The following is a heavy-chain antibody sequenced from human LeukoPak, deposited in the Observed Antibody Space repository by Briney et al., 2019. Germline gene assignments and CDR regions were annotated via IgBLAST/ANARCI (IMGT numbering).Heavy chain of an antibody. CDR1: GYSFTSYW. CDR3: ATRIGYSSFDY. V-gene: IGHV5-51*01. CDR2: IYPGDFHT. Sequence: GESLKISCKGSGYSFTSYWIGWVRQMPGKGLEWMGMIYPGDFHTRYSPSFQGQVTISPDKSLRTAYLQWSSLKASDTAMYYCATRIGYSSFDYWGAGALVTVSS. J-gene: IGHJ4*02. D-gene: IGHD5-18*01.